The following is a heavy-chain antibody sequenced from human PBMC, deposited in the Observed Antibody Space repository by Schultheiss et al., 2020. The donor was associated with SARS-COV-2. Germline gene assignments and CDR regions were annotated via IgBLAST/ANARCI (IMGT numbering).Heavy chain of an antibody. CDR2: LWYDGSNK. CDR3: ARDRDNWNDVRPTAPDY. Sequence: GGSLRLSCAASGFTFSSYGMHWVRQAPGKGLEWVAVLWYDGSNKYYADSVKGRFTISRDNSKNTLYLQMNSLRAEDTAVYYCARDRDNWNDVRPTAPDYWGQGTLVTVSS. V-gene: IGHV3-33*01. J-gene: IGHJ4*02. D-gene: IGHD1-1*01. CDR1: GFTFSSYG.